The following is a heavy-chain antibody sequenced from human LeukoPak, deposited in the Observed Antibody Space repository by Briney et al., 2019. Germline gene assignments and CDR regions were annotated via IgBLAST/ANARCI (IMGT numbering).Heavy chain of an antibody. J-gene: IGHJ5*02. Sequence: SVKVSCKTSGGTFNNSAISWVRQAPGQGLEWLGGIMPLFGTAGYAQKFQGRVTITKDESTRTVYLELTSLTSDDTAVYYCARDVHGDYGSGWFGPWGQGTLVSVSS. CDR3: ARDVHGDYGSGWFGP. CDR2: IMPLFGTA. CDR1: GGTFNNSA. D-gene: IGHD4-17*01. V-gene: IGHV1-69*05.